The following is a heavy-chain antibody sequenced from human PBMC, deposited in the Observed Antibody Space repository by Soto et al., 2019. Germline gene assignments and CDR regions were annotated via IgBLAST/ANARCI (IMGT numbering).Heavy chain of an antibody. J-gene: IGHJ3*02. CDR2: INPNSGGT. D-gene: IGHD5-18*01. Sequence: QVQLVLSGAEVKKPGASVKVSCKASGYTFTGYYMHWVRQAPGQGLERMGWINPNSGGTNYAQKFQGWVTMTRDTSISTAYMELSRLRSDDTAVYYCARVGVQLWQEDAFDIWGQGTMVTVSS. CDR1: GYTFTGYY. CDR3: ARVGVQLWQEDAFDI. V-gene: IGHV1-2*04.